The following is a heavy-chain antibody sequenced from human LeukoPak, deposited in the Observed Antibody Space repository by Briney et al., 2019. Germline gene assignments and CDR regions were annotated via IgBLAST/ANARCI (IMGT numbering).Heavy chain of an antibody. CDR3: AREMGVVTAHGIDV. V-gene: IGHV4-39*02. CDR1: GGSISSISSNNYH. Sequence: TSETLSLTCIVSGGSISSISSNNYHWGWIRQPPGKGLEWIGSIYYSGSTYYNPSLKSRVTISVDTSKNQFSLKLSSVTAADTALYYCAREMGVVTAHGIDVWGQGTTVTVSS. CDR2: IYYSGST. J-gene: IGHJ6*02. D-gene: IGHD4-23*01.